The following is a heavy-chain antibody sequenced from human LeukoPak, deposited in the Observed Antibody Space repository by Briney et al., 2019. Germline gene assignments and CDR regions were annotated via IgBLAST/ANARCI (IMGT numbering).Heavy chain of an antibody. J-gene: IGHJ4*02. CDR2: TYYRSQWYN. CDR1: GDSVSSDSVA. Sequence: SQTLSLTCAISGDSVSSDSVAWNWIRQSPSRGLEWLGRTYYRSQWYNDYGVSVKCRITINPDTSKNQFSLQVNSVTPEDTAVYYCARDKSRVLDYWGQGTLVTVSS. CDR3: ARDKSRVLDY. D-gene: IGHD6-13*01. V-gene: IGHV6-1*01.